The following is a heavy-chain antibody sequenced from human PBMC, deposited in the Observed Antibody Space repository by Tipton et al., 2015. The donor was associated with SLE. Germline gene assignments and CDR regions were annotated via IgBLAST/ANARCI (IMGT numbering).Heavy chain of an antibody. CDR1: GGSISSYY. CDR3: ARSSIAARGGFDY. D-gene: IGHD6-6*01. V-gene: IGHV4-59*01. J-gene: IGHJ4*02. CDR2: IYYSGST. Sequence: TLSLTCTASGGSISSYYWSWIRQPPGKGLEWIGYIYYSGSTNYNPSLKGRVTISVDTSKNQFSLKLSSVTAADTAVYYCARSSIAARGGFDYWGQGTLVTVSS.